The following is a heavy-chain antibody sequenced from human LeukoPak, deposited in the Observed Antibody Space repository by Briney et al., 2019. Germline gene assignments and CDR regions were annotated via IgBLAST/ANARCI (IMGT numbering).Heavy chain of an antibody. CDR1: GFTFSSYG. D-gene: IGHD4-17*01. CDR3: AKPKINDYGDYFDY. Sequence: GGTLRLSCAASGFTFSSYGMSWVRQAPGKGLEWVSAISGSGGSTYYADSVKGRFTISRDNSKNTLYLQMNSLRAEDTAVYYCAKPKINDYGDYFDYWGQGTLVTVSS. CDR2: ISGSGGST. V-gene: IGHV3-23*01. J-gene: IGHJ4*02.